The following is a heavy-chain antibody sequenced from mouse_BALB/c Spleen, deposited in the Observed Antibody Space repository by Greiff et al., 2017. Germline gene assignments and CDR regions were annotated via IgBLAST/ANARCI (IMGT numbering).Heavy chain of an antibody. V-gene: IGHV1-69*02. CDR2: IYPSDSYT. D-gene: IGHD1-1*01. CDR1: GYTFTSYW. Sequence: QVQLQQPGAELVRPGASVKLSCKASGYTFTSYWINWVKQRPGQGLEWIGNIYPSDSYTNYNQKFKDKATLTVDKSSSTAYMQLSSPTSEDSAVYYCTRRCDYGSSYFDYWGQGTTLTVSS. J-gene: IGHJ2*01. CDR3: TRRCDYGSSYFDY.